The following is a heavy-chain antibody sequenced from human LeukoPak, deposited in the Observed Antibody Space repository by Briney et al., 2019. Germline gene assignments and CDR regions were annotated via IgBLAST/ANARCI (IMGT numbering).Heavy chain of an antibody. CDR3: AVGVDSTLVFYYYMDV. Sequence: SETLSLTCTVSGDSISSSSYYWTWIRQPPGKGLEWIGTIYYSDNTYYNPSLKSRVTISVDTSKNQFSLKLSSLTAADTAIYYCAVGVDSTLVFYYYMDVWGKGTTVTISS. CDR1: GDSISSSSYY. J-gene: IGHJ6*03. CDR2: IYYSDNT. D-gene: IGHD2-15*01. V-gene: IGHV4-39*07.